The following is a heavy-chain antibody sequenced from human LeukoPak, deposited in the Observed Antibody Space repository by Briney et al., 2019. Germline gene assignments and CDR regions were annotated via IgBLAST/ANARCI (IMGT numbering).Heavy chain of an antibody. Sequence: SVKVSCKASGGTFSSHAISWVRQAPGQGLEWMGRIIPIFGTANYAQKFQGRVTITTDESTSTAYMGLSSLRSEDTAVYYCARDSRSHYYCYMDVWGKGTTVTVSS. CDR1: GGTFSSHA. CDR2: IIPIFGTA. CDR3: ARDSRSHYYCYMDV. V-gene: IGHV1-69*05. J-gene: IGHJ6*03.